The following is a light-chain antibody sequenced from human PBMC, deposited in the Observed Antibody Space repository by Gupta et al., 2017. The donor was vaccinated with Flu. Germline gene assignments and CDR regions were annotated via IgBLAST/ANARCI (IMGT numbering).Light chain of an antibody. CDR1: SGSAYTSYY. J-gene: IGLJ3*02. CDR3: GLYMGSVNWV. V-gene: IGLV8-61*01. Sequence: QTVVTQEPSFSVSPGGTVTLTFGLSSGSAYTSYYPSWYQHTPGQAPRTPIYSTNTRSSGVPDRFSGSILGNKAALTIAGAQADDESDYYCGLYMGSVNWVFGGGTKLTVL. CDR2: STN.